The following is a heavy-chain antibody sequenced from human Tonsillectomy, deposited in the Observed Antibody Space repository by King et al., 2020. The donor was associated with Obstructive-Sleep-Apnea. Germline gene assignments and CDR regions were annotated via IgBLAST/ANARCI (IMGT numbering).Heavy chain of an antibody. CDR1: GFTFSSYW. D-gene: IGHD6-13*01. Sequence: VQLVESGGGLVQPGGSLRLSCAASGFTFSSYWMHWVRQAPGKGLVWVSRINSDGSSTSYADSVKGRFTISRDNAKNTLYLQMNSLRAEDTAVYYCAREGRGAAAYAFDIWGQGTMVTVSS. CDR2: INSDGSST. CDR3: AREGRGAAAYAFDI. J-gene: IGHJ3*02. V-gene: IGHV3-74*01.